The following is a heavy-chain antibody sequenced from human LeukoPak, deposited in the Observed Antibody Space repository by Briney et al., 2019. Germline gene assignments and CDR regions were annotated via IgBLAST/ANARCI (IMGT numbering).Heavy chain of an antibody. CDR3: ARFVGTYWYFDL. Sequence: GGSLRLSCVASGFNFKNYAMHWVRQAPGKGLEWMAVTSYDGKTQYYADSVKGRFAISRDNPKSTLYLQMSTLRAEDTAIYYCARFVGTYWYFDLWGRGTLVTVSS. D-gene: IGHD2-21*01. CDR2: TSYDGKTQ. CDR1: GFNFKNYA. V-gene: IGHV3-30*09. J-gene: IGHJ2*01.